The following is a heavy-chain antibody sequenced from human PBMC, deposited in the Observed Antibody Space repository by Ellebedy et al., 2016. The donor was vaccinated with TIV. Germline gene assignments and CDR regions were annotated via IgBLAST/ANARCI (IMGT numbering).Heavy chain of an antibody. V-gene: IGHV3-48*02. CDR2: ISSSGSPI. Sequence: GESLNISCAVSGFTFSSYSMNWVRQAPGKGLARVSYISSSGSPIHYADSVKGQFSISRDNVKNSLYLQMNSLTDEDTAVYYCARDENYGAEVIDYWGQGTLVTVSS. D-gene: IGHD4-17*01. CDR1: GFTFSSYS. J-gene: IGHJ4*02. CDR3: ARDENYGAEVIDY.